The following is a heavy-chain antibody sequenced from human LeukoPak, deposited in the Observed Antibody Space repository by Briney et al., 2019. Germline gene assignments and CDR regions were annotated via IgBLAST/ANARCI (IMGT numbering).Heavy chain of an antibody. CDR1: GFTFSSYN. D-gene: IGHD6-13*01. CDR2: ITSSSSTI. J-gene: IGHJ2*01. Sequence: GGSLRPSCAASGFTFSSYNMNWVRQAPGKGLEWISYITSSSSTIYYADSVKGRFTISRDNAKNTLCLQMNSLRAEDTAVYYCARDHSSSWYRGHWYFDLWGRGTLVTVSS. CDR3: ARDHSSSWYRGHWYFDL. V-gene: IGHV3-48*04.